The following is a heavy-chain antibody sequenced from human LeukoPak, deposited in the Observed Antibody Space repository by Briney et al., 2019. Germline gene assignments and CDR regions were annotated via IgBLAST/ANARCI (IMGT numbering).Heavy chain of an antibody. CDR1: GFIFDDYA. CDR3: AKDRGYSSSFFEI. Sequence: PGGSLRLSCAASGFIFDDYAMHWVRQAPGKGLEWVSGISWNSGKMDYADSVKGRFTISRDNAKNSLYLQMNSLRVEDMALYYCAKDRGYSSSFFEIWGQGTLVTVSS. CDR2: ISWNSGKM. D-gene: IGHD6-19*01. J-gene: IGHJ4*02. V-gene: IGHV3-9*03.